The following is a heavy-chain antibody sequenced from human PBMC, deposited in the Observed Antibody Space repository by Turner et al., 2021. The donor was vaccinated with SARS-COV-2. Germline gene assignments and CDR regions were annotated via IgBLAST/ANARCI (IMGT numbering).Heavy chain of an antibody. D-gene: IGHD3-22*01. CDR2: ISQDGSQK. CDR1: GFTFTNHW. J-gene: IGHJ4*02. Sequence: EVQLVDSGGGLVQPGGSLRLSCAAPGFTFTNHWIGWVRQAPGEGLEWVAIISQDGSQKNYVDALRGRFTISRDNAKQSLYLQMNSLRADDTAVYYCARDSGYYRFDFWGQGTLVTVSS. CDR3: ARDSGYYRFDF. V-gene: IGHV3-7*03.